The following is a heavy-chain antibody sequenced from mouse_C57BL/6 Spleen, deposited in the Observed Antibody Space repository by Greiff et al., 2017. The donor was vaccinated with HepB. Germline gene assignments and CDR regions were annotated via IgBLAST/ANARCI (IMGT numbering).Heavy chain of an antibody. J-gene: IGHJ2*01. D-gene: IGHD2-4*01. CDR2: IDPSDSYT. CDR3: ARLRDYDGFDY. V-gene: IGHV1-50*01. CDR1: GYTFTSYW. Sequence: QVQLQQPGAELVKPGASVKLSCKASGYTFTSYWMQWVKQRPGQGLEWIGEIDPSDSYTNYNQKFKGKATLTVDTSSSTAYMQLSSLTSEDSAVYYCARLRDYDGFDYWGQGTTLTVSS.